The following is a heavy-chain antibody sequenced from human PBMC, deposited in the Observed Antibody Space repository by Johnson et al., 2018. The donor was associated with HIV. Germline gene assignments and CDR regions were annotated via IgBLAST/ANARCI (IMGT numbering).Heavy chain of an antibody. D-gene: IGHD1/OR15-1a*01. CDR3: AKAKYTGTYLDTFDI. J-gene: IGHJ3*02. CDR2: IKQDGSEK. V-gene: IGHV3-7*01. Sequence: VQLVESGGGLVQPGGSLRLSCVASGIIFSSYWMSWVRQAPGKGLEWVANIKQDGSEKYYADSVKGRFTISRDNSKNTLSLQMSSLRAEDTAVYFCAKAKYTGTYLDTFDIWGQGTVVTVSS. CDR1: GIIFSSYW.